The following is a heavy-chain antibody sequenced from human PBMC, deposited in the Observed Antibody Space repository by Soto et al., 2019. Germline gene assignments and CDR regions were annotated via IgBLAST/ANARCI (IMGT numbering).Heavy chain of an antibody. V-gene: IGHV3-48*01. D-gene: IGHD5-12*01. Sequence: EVQLVESGGGSVQPGGSLRLSCAASGFTFSSYSMNWVRQAPGKGLEWVSYISSSSSTIYYADSVKGRFTISRDNAKNSLYLQMNSLRAEDTAVYYCWYSGYEGPRWVDYWGQGTLVTVSS. J-gene: IGHJ4*02. CDR3: WYSGYEGPRWVDY. CDR1: GFTFSSYS. CDR2: ISSSSSTI.